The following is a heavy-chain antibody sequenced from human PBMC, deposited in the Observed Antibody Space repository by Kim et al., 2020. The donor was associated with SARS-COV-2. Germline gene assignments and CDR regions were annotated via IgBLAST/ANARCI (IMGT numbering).Heavy chain of an antibody. CDR3: ARDDYDILTGYRSPGY. CDR1: GFTFSSYS. V-gene: IGHV3-21*01. D-gene: IGHD3-9*01. Sequence: GGSLRLSCAASGFTFSSYSMNWVRQAPGKGLEWVSSISSSSSYKYYAYSLKGRFTISRDNAKNSLYLQINSLRAEDTAVYYCARDDYDILTGYRSPGYWGQGTLVTVSS. J-gene: IGHJ4*02. CDR2: ISSSSSYK.